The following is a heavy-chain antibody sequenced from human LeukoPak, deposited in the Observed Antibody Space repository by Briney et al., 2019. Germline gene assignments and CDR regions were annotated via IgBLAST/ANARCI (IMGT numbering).Heavy chain of an antibody. D-gene: IGHD2-2*01. CDR1: GGSISSSSYY. Sequence: PSETLSLTCTVSGGSISSSSYYWGWIRQPPGKGLEWIGSIYYSGSTYYNPSLKSRVTISVDTSKNQFSLKLSSVTAADTAVYYCASGPIVVVPAAIFWSRAYYMDVWGKGTTVTVSS. J-gene: IGHJ6*03. V-gene: IGHV4-39*07. CDR3: ASGPIVVVPAAIFWSRAYYMDV. CDR2: IYYSGST.